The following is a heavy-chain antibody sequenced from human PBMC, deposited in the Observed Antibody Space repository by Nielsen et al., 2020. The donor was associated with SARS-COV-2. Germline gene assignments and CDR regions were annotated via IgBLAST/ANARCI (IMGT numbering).Heavy chain of an antibody. CDR2: IYNNETT. V-gene: IGHV4-61*01. J-gene: IGHJ4*02. CDR3: ARLADNTIFGVVIIPGYFDY. CDR1: GDSVSSGKSD. D-gene: IGHD3-3*01. Sequence: SETLSLTCTVSGDSVSSGKSDWSWVRQPPGKGLEWIGYIYNNETTNYNPSLKSRVTISVDTSKNQFSLKLSSVTAADTAVYYCARLADNTIFGVVIIPGYFDYWGQGTLVTVSS.